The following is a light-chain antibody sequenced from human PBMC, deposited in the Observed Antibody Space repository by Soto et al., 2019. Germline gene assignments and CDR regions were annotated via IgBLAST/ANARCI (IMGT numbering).Light chain of an antibody. CDR2: GAS. V-gene: IGKV3-20*01. CDR3: QQYGSSTIT. J-gene: IGKJ5*01. Sequence: EIALTQSPGTLSLSPGERATLSCRASQSVSSSYLAWYQQKPGQAPRLLIYGASSRATDIPDRFSGGGSGTDFTLTISRLEPEDFAVYYCQQYGSSTITFGQGTRLEIK. CDR1: QSVSSSY.